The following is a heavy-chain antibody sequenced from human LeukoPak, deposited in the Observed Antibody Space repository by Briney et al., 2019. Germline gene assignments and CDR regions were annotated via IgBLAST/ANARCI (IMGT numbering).Heavy chain of an antibody. J-gene: IGHJ3*02. CDR1: GFTFSSYS. CDR2: ISSSSSYI. D-gene: IGHD3-22*01. CDR3: ARASSIYDSSGYGPFDI. Sequence: GGSLGLSCAASGFTFSSYSMNWVRQAPGKGLEWVSSISSSSSYIYYADSVKGRFTISRDNAKNSLYLQMNSLRAEDTAVYYCARASSIYDSSGYGPFDIWGQGTMVTVSS. V-gene: IGHV3-21*01.